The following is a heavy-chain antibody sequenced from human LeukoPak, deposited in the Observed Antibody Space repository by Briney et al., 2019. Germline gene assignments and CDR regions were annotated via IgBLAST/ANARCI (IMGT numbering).Heavy chain of an antibody. J-gene: IGHJ4*02. D-gene: IGHD6-13*01. CDR2: ITSGENT. V-gene: IGHV3-23*01. CDR3: AKRLSSSSTWYYFDY. CDR1: GFNFSDYA. Sequence: GGSLRLSCAGSGFNFSDYALHWVRQAPGKGLEWVSTITSGENTYYADSVKGRFTISRDNSKNTLYLQMNSLRAEDTAVYYCAKRLSSSSTWYYFDYWGQGTLVTVSS.